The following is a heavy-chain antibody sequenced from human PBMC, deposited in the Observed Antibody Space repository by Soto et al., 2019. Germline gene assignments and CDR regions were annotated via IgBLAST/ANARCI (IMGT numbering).Heavy chain of an antibody. CDR1: GFTVSSDY. D-gene: IGHD6-13*01. CDR3: ARHPERIAEIGWFDP. V-gene: IGHV3-66*04. Sequence: PGGSLRLSCAASGFTVSSDYMNWVRQAPGKGLEWVSVIYSGGSTYYADSVKGRFTISRDNSKNTLYLQMNSLRAEDTAVYYCARHPERIAEIGWFDPWGQGTLVTVSS. J-gene: IGHJ5*02. CDR2: IYSGGST.